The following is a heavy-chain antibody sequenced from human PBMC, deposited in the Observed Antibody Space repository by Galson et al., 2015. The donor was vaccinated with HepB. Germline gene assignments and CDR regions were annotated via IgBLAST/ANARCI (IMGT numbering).Heavy chain of an antibody. CDR1: GYTFTGFY. CDR3: ARGAAAWLLKTYFDY. CDR2: INTDTGDT. Sequence: SVKVSCEASGYTFTGFYVHWVRQAPGQGLEWMGRINTDTGDTDSGQKFQGRVAMTKDTSSSAAYMELTGLRSDDTAVYYCARGAAAWLLKTYFDYWGRGTLVTVSS. D-gene: IGHD3-22*01. V-gene: IGHV1-2*06. J-gene: IGHJ4*02.